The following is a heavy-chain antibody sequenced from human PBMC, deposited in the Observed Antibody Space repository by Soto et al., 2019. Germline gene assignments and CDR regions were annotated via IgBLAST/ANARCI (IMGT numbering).Heavy chain of an antibody. D-gene: IGHD3-3*01. V-gene: IGHV3-73*01. CDR1: GFTFSGSA. J-gene: IGHJ4*02. CDR2: IRSKANSYAT. CDR3: ARGVYDFWSGHPKRLDY. Sequence: PGVSLRLSCAASGFTFSGSAMHWVRYASGTGLEWVGRIRSKANSYATAYAVSVKGRFTISRDDSRNTAYLQMNSLKTEDTAVYYCARGVYDFWSGHPKRLDYWGQGTVVTVSS.